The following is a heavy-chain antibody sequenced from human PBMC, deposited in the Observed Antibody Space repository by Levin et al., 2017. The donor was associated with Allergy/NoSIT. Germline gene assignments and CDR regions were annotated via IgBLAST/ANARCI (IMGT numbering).Heavy chain of an antibody. CDR3: ATAGNVVTSGWHFDN. CDR2: ISGSGAGT. D-gene: IGHD6-19*01. CDR1: GFTFSTSA. J-gene: IGHJ4*02. V-gene: IGHV3-23*01. Sequence: TGGSLRLSCTVYGFTFSTSAMSWVRQAPGKGLEWVSGISGSGAGTYYADSVKGRCTISRDNSKNTLFLQMDSLRAEDTGVYYCATAGNVVTSGWHFDNWGQGALVTVSS.